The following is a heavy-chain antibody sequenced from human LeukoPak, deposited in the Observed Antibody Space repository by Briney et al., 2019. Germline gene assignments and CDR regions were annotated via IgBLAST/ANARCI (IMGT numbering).Heavy chain of an antibody. CDR1: GFTFSNYG. Sequence: GGSLRLSCAASGFTFSNYGVSWVRQAPGKGLEWISGIRSAVDTTHYADSVKGRFIISRDNSKNTLSLQLNSLRPEDTALYYCARGSIAARPGDFWGQGTLVTVSS. CDR2: IRSAVDTT. D-gene: IGHD6-6*01. V-gene: IGHV3-23*01. CDR3: ARGSIAARPGDF. J-gene: IGHJ4*02.